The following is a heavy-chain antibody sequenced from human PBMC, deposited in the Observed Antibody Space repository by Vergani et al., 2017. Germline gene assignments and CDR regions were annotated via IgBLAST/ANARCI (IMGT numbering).Heavy chain of an antibody. CDR2: ISGSGGST. J-gene: IGHJ6*02. D-gene: IGHD5-12*01. CDR1: GFTFNHYA. Sequence: EVQLLESGGDLVQPGGSLRLSCAASGFTFNHYAMNWVRQAPGKGLEWVSGISGSGGSTYYAGSVKGRFTISRDSSKNTLYLQMNSLSAGDTAVYYCAKANPRNSGYDYLYYDHAMDVGGQGTTVTVS. CDR3: AKANPRNSGYDYLYYDHAMDV. V-gene: IGHV3-23*01.